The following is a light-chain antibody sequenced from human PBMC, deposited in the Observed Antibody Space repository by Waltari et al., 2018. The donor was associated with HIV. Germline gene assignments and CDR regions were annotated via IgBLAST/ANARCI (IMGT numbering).Light chain of an antibody. Sequence: QSILTQPPSVSAAPGQTVSISCSGNSSNIGNNYVSWYQQFPGKAPKLLVYENEKRPAGLPVGFSGSKSGSSATLDITGLHTADEADYHCGTWDRSLRIFGGGTRLTVL. CDR1: SSNIGNNY. V-gene: IGLV1-51*02. CDR3: GTWDRSLRI. CDR2: ENE. J-gene: IGLJ2*01.